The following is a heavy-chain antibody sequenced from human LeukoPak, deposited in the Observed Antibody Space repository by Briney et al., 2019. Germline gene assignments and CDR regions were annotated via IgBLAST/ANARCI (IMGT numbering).Heavy chain of an antibody. D-gene: IGHD2-2*01. CDR3: ARESGSRSYYYYMDV. V-gene: IGHV3-21*01. CDR1: GFTFSSFS. Sequence: PGGSLRLSCAASGFTFSSFSMNWVRQAPGKGLEWVSSISSTSSYIYYADSVKGRFTISRDKGKNSVYLQMTSLRAEDTAVYYCARESGSRSYYYYMDVWGKGTTVTISS. J-gene: IGHJ6*03. CDR2: ISSTSSYI.